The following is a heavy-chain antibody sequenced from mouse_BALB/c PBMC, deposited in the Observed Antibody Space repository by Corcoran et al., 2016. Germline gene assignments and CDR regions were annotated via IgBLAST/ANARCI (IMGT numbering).Heavy chain of an antibody. J-gene: IGHJ4*01. V-gene: IGHV9-3*02. D-gene: IGHD1-2*01. Sequence: QIQLVQSGPELKKPGETVKVSCKASGYAFTNYGMNWVKQAPGKGLKWMGWINTNTGEPTYAEEFKGRFAFSLETSASTAYLQINNLKNEETATYFCAKLRLRAMDYWGQGTSVTVSS. CDR2: INTNTGEP. CDR1: GYAFTNYG. CDR3: AKLRLRAMDY.